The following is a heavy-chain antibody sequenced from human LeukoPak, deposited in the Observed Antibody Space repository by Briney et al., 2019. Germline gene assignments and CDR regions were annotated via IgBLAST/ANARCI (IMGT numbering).Heavy chain of an antibody. Sequence: SETLSLTCTVSGYSISSGYYWGWIRQPPGKGLEWIGSIYHSGSTYYNPSLKSRVTISVDTSKNQFSLKLSFVTAADTAVYYCARPIPYSSGWYGDAFDIWGQGTMVTVSS. J-gene: IGHJ3*02. V-gene: IGHV4-38-2*02. CDR2: IYHSGST. CDR3: ARPIPYSSGWYGDAFDI. D-gene: IGHD6-19*01. CDR1: GYSISSGYY.